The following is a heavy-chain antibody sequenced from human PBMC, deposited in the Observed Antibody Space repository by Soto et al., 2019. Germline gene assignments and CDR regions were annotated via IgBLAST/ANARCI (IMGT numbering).Heavy chain of an antibody. V-gene: IGHV3-30*18. CDR3: AKDGEAAAGNYYYYYMDV. J-gene: IGHJ6*03. CDR1: GFTFSSYG. Sequence: QVQLVESGGGVVQPGRSLRLSCAASGFTFSSYGMHWVRQAPGKGLEWVAVISYDGSNKYYADSVKGRFTISRDNSKNTLYLQMNSLRAEDTAVYYCAKDGEAAAGNYYYYYMDVWGKGTTVTVSS. D-gene: IGHD6-13*01. CDR2: ISYDGSNK.